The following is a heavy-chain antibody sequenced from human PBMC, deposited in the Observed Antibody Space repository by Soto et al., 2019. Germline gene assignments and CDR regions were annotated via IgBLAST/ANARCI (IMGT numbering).Heavy chain of an antibody. CDR2: ISGSGGST. D-gene: IGHD2-15*01. CDR1: GFTFSSYA. Sequence: PGGSLRLSGAASGFTFSSYAMSWVRQAPGKGLEWVSAISGSGGSTYYADSVKGRFTISRDNSKNTLYLQMNSLRAEDTAVYYCAKSIVVGLYYYYGMDVWGQGTTDTVS. J-gene: IGHJ6*02. CDR3: AKSIVVGLYYYYGMDV. V-gene: IGHV3-23*01.